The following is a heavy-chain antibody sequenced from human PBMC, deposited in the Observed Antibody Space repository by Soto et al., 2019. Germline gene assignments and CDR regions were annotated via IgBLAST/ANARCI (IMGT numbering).Heavy chain of an antibody. Sequence: GSLRLSCAASGFTFSSYAMRWVRQAPGKGLEWVSDISGSAGSTYYADSVKGRFTISRDNSKNTLYLQMNSLRAEDTAVYYCVKKGMRQSITIFGVVTAPFDYWAQGP. D-gene: IGHD3-3*01. V-gene: IGHV3-23*01. CDR3: VKKGMRQSITIFGVVTAPFDY. CDR1: GFTFSSYA. CDR2: ISGSAGST. J-gene: IGHJ4*02.